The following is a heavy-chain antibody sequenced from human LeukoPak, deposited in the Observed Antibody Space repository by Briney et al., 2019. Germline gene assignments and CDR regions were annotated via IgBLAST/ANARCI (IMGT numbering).Heavy chain of an antibody. D-gene: IGHD3-3*01. V-gene: IGHV4-34*01. CDR3: ARRILRFLEWSRPFDY. CDR1: GGSFSGYY. J-gene: IGHJ4*02. Sequence: PSETLSLTCAVYGGSFSGYYWSWIRHPPGKGLEWIGEINHSGSTNYNPSLKSRATISVDTSKNQFSLKLSSVTAADTAVYYCARRILRFLEWSRPFDYWGQGTLVTVSS. CDR2: INHSGST.